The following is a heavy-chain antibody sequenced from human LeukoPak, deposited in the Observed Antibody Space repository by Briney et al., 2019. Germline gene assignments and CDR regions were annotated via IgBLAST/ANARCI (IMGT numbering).Heavy chain of an antibody. CDR1: GFTFSSYG. CDR3: AKDRDPIVATMVFDY. V-gene: IGHV3-30*18. D-gene: IGHD5-12*01. J-gene: IGHJ4*02. CDR2: ISYDGSNK. Sequence: GGSLRLSCAASGFTFSSYGMHWVRQAPGKGLEWVAVISYDGSNKYYADSVKGRFTISRDNSKNTLYLQMNSLGAEDTAVYYCAKDRDPIVATMVFDYWGQGTLVTVSS.